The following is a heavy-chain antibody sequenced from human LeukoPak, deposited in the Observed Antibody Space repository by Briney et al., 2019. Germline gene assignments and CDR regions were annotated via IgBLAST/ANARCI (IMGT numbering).Heavy chain of an antibody. CDR2: ISGSGGST. V-gene: IGHV3-23*01. CDR3: AKRMGPSIAAADLDY. J-gene: IGHJ4*02. D-gene: IGHD6-13*01. CDR1: GFTFSSYA. Sequence: GGSLRLSCAASGFTFSSYAMSWVRQAPGKGLEWVSAISGSGGSTYYADSVKGRFTISRDNSKNTLYLQMNSLRAEDTAVYYCAKRMGPSIAAADLDYWGQGTLVTVSS.